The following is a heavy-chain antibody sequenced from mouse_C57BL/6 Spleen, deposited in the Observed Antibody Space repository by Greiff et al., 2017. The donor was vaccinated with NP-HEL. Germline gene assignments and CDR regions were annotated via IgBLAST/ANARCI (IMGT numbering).Heavy chain of an antibody. CDR2: ISSGGSYT. J-gene: IGHJ3*01. CDR1: GFTFSSYG. Sequence: EVQLVESGGDLVKPGGSLKLSCAASGFTFSSYGMSWVRQTPDKRLEWVATISSGGSYTYYPDSVKGRFTISRDNAKNTLYLQMSSLKSEDTAMYYCARHEYYDYWGQGTLVTVSA. D-gene: IGHD2-4*01. V-gene: IGHV5-6*01. CDR3: ARHEYYDY.